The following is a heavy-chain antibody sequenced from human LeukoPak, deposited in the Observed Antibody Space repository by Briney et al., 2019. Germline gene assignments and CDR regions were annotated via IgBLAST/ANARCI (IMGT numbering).Heavy chain of an antibody. D-gene: IGHD1-26*01. V-gene: IGHV3-11*04. CDR2: ISDSGTTV. J-gene: IGHJ4*02. Sequence: GGSLRLSCAASGFTFTDFYMTWIRQAPGKGLQWVAYISDSGTTVDYADSVQGRFSISRDNTENSLYLQMNSLRVEDTGFYYCARDVGADFWGQRPLVTVSS. CDR1: GFTFTDFY. CDR3: ARDVGADF.